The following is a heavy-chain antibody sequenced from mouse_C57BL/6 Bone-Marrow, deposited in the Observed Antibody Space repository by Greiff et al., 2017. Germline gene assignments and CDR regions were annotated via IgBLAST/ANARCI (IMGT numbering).Heavy chain of an antibody. CDR2: INSDGGST. CDR3: ARQGYSNYWYFDV. Sequence: EVQVVESGGGLVQPGESLKLSCESNEYEFPSHDMSWVRKTPEKRLELVAAINSDGGSTYYPDTMERRFNISRDNTKKTLYLQMSSLRSEDTAWYYCARQGYSNYWYFDVWGTGTTVTVSS. D-gene: IGHD2-5*01. CDR1: EYEFPSHD. J-gene: IGHJ1*03. V-gene: IGHV5-2*01.